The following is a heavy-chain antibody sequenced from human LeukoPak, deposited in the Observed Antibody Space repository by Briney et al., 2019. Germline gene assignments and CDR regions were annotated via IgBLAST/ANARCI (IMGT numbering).Heavy chain of an antibody. V-gene: IGHV4-4*02. J-gene: IGHJ4*02. Sequence: KASETLSLTCAVSGGSISSSNWWSWVRQPPGQGLEWIGEIYHSGSTNYNPSLKSRVTISVDKSKNQFSLKLSSVTAADTAVYYCARVSYSSSWSEFDYWGQGTLVTVSS. D-gene: IGHD6-13*01. CDR2: IYHSGST. CDR1: GGSISSSNW. CDR3: ARVSYSSSWSEFDY.